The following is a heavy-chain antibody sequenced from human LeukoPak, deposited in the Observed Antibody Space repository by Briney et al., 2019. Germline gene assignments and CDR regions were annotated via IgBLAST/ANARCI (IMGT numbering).Heavy chain of an antibody. V-gene: IGHV1-69*04. J-gene: IGHJ6*02. CDR3: ARPGFSYGHKAYYYYGMDV. CDR2: IIPILGIA. D-gene: IGHD5-18*01. CDR1: GGTFSSYA. Sequence: ASVKVSCKASGGTFSSYAISWVRHAPGQGLEWMGRIIPILGIANYAQKFQGRVTITADKSTSTAYMELSSLRSEDTAVYYCARPGFSYGHKAYYYYGMDVWGQGTTVTVSS.